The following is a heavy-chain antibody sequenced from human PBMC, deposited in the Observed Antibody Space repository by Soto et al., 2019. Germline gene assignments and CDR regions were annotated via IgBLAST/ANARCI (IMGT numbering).Heavy chain of an antibody. CDR3: ARVGTSHWFDY. CDR1: GGSFSGYY. J-gene: IGHJ4*02. Sequence: PSETLSLTCAVYGGSFSGYYWSWIRQPPGKGLEWIGEINHSGSTNYNPSLKSRVTISVDTSKNQFSLKLSSVTAADTAVYYCARVGTSHWFDYWRQGTLVTVSS. V-gene: IGHV4-34*01. CDR2: INHSGST. D-gene: IGHD2-2*01.